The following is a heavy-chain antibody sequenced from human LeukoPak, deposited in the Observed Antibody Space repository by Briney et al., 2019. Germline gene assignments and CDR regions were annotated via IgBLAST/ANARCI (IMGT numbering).Heavy chain of an antibody. CDR1: EFSVGSNY. CDR3: AKDRQWLVHFFDY. D-gene: IGHD6-19*01. Sequence: PGGSLRLSCAASEFSVGSNYMTWVRQAPGKGLEWVSLIYSGGSTYYADSVKGRFTISRDNSKNTLYLQMNSLRAEDTAVYYCAKDRQWLVHFFDYWGQGTLVTVSS. CDR2: IYSGGST. J-gene: IGHJ4*02. V-gene: IGHV3-66*01.